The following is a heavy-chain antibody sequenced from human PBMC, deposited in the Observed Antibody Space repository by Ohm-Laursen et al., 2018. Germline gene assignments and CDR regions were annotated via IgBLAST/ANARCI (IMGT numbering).Heavy chain of an antibody. J-gene: IGHJ4*02. V-gene: IGHV3-7*03. CDR1: GFTFSSYW. D-gene: IGHD3-22*01. CDR2: IKQDGSEK. Sequence: SLRLSCAASGFTFSSYWMSWVRQAPGKGLEWVANIKQDGSEKYFVDSVKGRFTISRDNAKNSPYLQMNSLRAEDTALYYCARSPADYYDSSGITYYFDYWGQGTLVTVSS. CDR3: ARSPADYYDSSGITYYFDY.